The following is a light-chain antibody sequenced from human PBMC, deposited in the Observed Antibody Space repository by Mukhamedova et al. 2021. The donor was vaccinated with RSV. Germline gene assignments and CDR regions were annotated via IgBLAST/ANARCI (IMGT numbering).Light chain of an antibody. Sequence: GERATLSCRASQSVSSNLAWYQQKRGQAPRLLISGASTRATGIPARFSGSGSGTDFTLTISSLEPEDFAVYYCQQRSNWLTFGGGT. CDR1: QSVSSN. J-gene: IGKJ4*01. V-gene: IGKV3-11*01. CDR2: GAS. CDR3: QQRSNWLT.